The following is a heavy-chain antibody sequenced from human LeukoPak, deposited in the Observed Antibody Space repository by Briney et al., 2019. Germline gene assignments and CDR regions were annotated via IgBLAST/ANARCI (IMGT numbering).Heavy chain of an antibody. J-gene: IGHJ4*02. CDR3: ATYNRVWPDY. CDR1: GYCFATYW. D-gene: IGHD1-1*01. V-gene: IGHV5-51*01. CDR2: MYPIDSHI. Sequence: GESLKISCKGSGYCFATYWIGWMRQMPGKGLEWMGVMYPIDSHIRYSPSFQGQVTISADRSISTVYVQWSSLKASDTAIYYCATYNRVWPDYWGQGTLVTVSS.